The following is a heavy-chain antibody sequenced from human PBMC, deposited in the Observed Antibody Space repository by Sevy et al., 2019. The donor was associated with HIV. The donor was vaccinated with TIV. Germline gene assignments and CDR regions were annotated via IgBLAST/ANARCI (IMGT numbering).Heavy chain of an antibody. CDR1: GFSFRSYI. D-gene: IGHD4-17*01. CDR2: ISRSTSTL. J-gene: IGHJ4*02. CDR3: ARSPIYGDYVPYYFDY. Sequence: GGSLRLSCAASGFSFRSYIMNWVRQAPGKGLEWVSYISRSTSTLYYADSVKGRFTISRDNAKNSLYLQMNSLRAEDTAVYYCARSPIYGDYVPYYFDYWGQGALVTISS. V-gene: IGHV3-48*01.